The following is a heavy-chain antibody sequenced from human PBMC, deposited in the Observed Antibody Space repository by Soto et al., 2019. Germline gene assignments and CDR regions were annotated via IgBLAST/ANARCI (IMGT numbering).Heavy chain of an antibody. V-gene: IGHV3-23*01. CDR2: VSDSGSSA. CDR3: VKSPLPAAATTWFDP. J-gene: IGHJ5*02. CDR1: GFAFSSYA. D-gene: IGHD2-2*01. Sequence: GVSLRLSFAASGFAFSSYAMSWFRQAPGRGLEWVSSVSDSGSSAYYADSVKGRFTISRDNSKNTLYLQMNTLRAEDTAIYYCVKSPLPAAATTWFDPWGQGTLVTVSS.